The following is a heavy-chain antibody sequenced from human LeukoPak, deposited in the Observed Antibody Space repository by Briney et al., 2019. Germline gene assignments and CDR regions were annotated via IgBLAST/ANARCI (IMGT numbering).Heavy chain of an antibody. V-gene: IGHV3-23*01. Sequence: GGSLRLSCAVSRFAFSTYAMTWVRQAPWQGLEYVSTISSNGADTYYADSVKGRFTISRDNSKNTLYLQMTSLRVEDTAVYYCANYRKPQGLDYWGQGTLVTVSS. CDR3: ANYRKPQGLDY. D-gene: IGHD1-14*01. CDR2: ISSNGADT. CDR1: RFAFSTYA. J-gene: IGHJ4*02.